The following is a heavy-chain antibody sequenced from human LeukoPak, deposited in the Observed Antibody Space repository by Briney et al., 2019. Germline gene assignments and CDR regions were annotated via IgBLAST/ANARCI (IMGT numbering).Heavy chain of an antibody. CDR2: ISAYNGNT. CDR3: ARADYSNYVVDY. D-gene: IGHD4-11*01. J-gene: IGHJ4*02. CDR1: GYTFTSYG. Sequence: ASVKVSCKASGYTFTSYGISWVRQAPGQGLEWMGWISAYNGNTNYAQKLQGRVTMTTDTSTNTAYMELRSLRSDDTAVYYCARADYSNYVVDYWGQGTLVTVSS. V-gene: IGHV1-18*01.